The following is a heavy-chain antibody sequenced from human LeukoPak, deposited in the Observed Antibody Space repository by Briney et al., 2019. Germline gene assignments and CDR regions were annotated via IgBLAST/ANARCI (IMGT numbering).Heavy chain of an antibody. Sequence: QAGGSLRLSCAASGFTFSSYGMHWVRQAPGKGLEWGAVIWYDGSNKYYADSVKGRFTISRDNSKNTLYLQMNSLRAEDTAVYYCARDDSSGYYFGPFDYWGQGTLVTVSS. D-gene: IGHD3-22*01. CDR2: IWYDGSNK. J-gene: IGHJ4*02. CDR3: ARDDSSGYYFGPFDY. V-gene: IGHV3-33*01. CDR1: GFTFSSYG.